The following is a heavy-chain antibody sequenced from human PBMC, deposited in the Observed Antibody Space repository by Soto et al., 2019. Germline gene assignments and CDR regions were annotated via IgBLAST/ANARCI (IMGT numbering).Heavy chain of an antibody. CDR2: INHSGST. CDR3: ATFKIGGCYFDF. V-gene: IGHV4-34*01. Sequence: SETLSLTCAVYGGSFSGYYWSWIRQPPGKGLEWIGEINHSGSTTYNPSLKSRVTISVDTSKNQFSLKLSSVTAADTAVYYCATFKIGGCYFDFWGQGNMVTVSS. CDR1: GGSFSGYY. D-gene: IGHD6-19*01. J-gene: IGHJ4*02.